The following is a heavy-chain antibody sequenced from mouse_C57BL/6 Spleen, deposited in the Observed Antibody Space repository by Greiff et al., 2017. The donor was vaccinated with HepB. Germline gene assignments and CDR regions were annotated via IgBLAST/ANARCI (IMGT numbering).Heavy chain of an antibody. D-gene: IGHD1-1*01. V-gene: IGHV1-20*01. Sequence: EVMLVESGPELVKPGDSVKISCKASGYSFTGYFMNWVMQSHGKSLEWIGRINPYNGDTFYNQKFKGKATLTVDKSSSTAHMELRSLTSEDSAVYYCAREDYYGSPFAYWGQGTLVTVSA. CDR2: INPYNGDT. J-gene: IGHJ3*01. CDR3: AREDYYGSPFAY. CDR1: GYSFTGYF.